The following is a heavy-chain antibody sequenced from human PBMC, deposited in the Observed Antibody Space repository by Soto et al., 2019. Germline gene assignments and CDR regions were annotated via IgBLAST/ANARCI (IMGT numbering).Heavy chain of an antibody. CDR2: ITGSGSTT. CDR3: ARRGGALGY. Sequence: EVQLMESGGGLVQPGGSLRLSCAASGFTFSSDDMSWFRQAPGKGLEWVSVITGSGSTTYYADSVKGRFTISRDNSKNTLYLPTNSRRAEYTAVYYGARRGGALGYWGPGTLVTVAS. D-gene: IGHD3-16*01. CDR1: GFTFSSDD. V-gene: IGHV3-23*01. J-gene: IGHJ4*02.